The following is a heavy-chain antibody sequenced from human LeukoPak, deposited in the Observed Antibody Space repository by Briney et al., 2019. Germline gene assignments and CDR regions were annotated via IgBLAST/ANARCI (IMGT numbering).Heavy chain of an antibody. CDR2: ISGTGPDT. CDR3: AKAQGYCDY. J-gene: IGHJ4*02. V-gene: IGHV3-23*01. CDR1: GFTFSNYA. Sequence: PGGSLRLSCAASGFTFSNYAMSWVRQVPGRGLEWVSTISGTGPDTYYADSVKGRFTGSRDNSKNTLYLQMDSLRAEDTAVYYCAKAQGYCDYWGQGTLVTVS. D-gene: IGHD2-15*01.